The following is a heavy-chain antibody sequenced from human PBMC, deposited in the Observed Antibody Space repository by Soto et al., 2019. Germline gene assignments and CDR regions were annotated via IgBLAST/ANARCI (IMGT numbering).Heavy chain of an antibody. Sequence: SVKVSCKTSGDNFKKNVFTWVRQAPGQGLEWMGGTIPALGKTHYIEKFQGRVTITGDDATRTVYMEVREMTSEDTAISYCARGPFRPSAMDVWGQGTTVTVSS. CDR2: TIPALGKT. V-gene: IGHV1-69*10. J-gene: IGHJ6*02. CDR3: ARGPFRPSAMDV. D-gene: IGHD3-10*01. CDR1: GDNFKKNV.